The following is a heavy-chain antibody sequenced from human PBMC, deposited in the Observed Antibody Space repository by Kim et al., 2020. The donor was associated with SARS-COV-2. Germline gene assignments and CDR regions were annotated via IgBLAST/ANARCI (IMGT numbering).Heavy chain of an antibody. D-gene: IGHD3-10*01. CDR1: GYTFTTYG. V-gene: IGHV1-18*03. CDR2: INSNNGNT. Sequence: ASVKVSCKASGYTFTTYGISWVRQAPGQGLEWMGWINSNNGNTNYAQKFQGRVTMTTDTSTSTAYMELRSLRSDDMAVYYCARATGVPGGYWGQGTLVTVSS. J-gene: IGHJ4*02. CDR3: ARATGVPGGY.